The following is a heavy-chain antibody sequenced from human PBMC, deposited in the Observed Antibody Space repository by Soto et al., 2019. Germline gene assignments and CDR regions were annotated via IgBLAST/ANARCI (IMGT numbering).Heavy chain of an antibody. CDR2: IYVTGAV. J-gene: IGHJ5*02. CDR3: ARLRIATNNYKWFDP. V-gene: IGHV4-31*03. CDR1: GAALNSGNYY. D-gene: IGHD2-21*01. Sequence: SETLSLTCSVSGAALNSGNYYWSWIRQVPGKGLEWIGHIYVTGAVDYNPSLRDRITISQDTSERQFSLNLRLVTAADTAVYYCARLRIATNNYKWFDPRGQGTLVTVSS.